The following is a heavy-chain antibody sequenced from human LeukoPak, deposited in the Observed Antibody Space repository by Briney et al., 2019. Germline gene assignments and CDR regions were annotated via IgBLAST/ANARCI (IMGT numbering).Heavy chain of an antibody. J-gene: IGHJ4*02. Sequence: SETLSPTCTVSGGSISSSSYYWGWIRQPPGKGLEWIGSIYYSGSTYYNPSLKSRVTISVDTSKNQFSLKLSSVTAADTAVYYCARHFVVVPAAIYNWGQGTLVTVSS. CDR2: IYYSGST. D-gene: IGHD2-2*01. CDR1: GGSISSSSYY. CDR3: ARHFVVVPAAIYN. V-gene: IGHV4-39*01.